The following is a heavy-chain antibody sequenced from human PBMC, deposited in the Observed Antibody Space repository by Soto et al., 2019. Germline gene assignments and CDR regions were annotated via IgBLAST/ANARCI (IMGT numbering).Heavy chain of an antibody. D-gene: IGHD1-26*01. Sequence: LSLTCAVSGGSISSSTYSWNWIRQPPGKGLEWIGYIYHSGSTSYNPSLNSRVTISVDRSKNQFSLRLNSVTAADTAVYYCARDRLGSGSYDYWGQGTLVTVSS. J-gene: IGHJ4*02. CDR2: IYHSGST. CDR1: GGSISSSTYS. V-gene: IGHV4-30-2*01. CDR3: ARDRLGSGSYDY.